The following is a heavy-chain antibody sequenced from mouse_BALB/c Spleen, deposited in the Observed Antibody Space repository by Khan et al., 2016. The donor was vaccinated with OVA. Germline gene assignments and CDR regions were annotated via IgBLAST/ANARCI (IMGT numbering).Heavy chain of an antibody. Sequence: EVQLQESGTVLARPGASVKMSCKASGYTFTSYWMHWVKQRPGQGLEWIGDIYPGNTDTNYNQKFKGKAKLTAVTSTSTAYMELSSLTNEDSAVCYCTRRTWDVAWFAYWGQGTLVTVSA. CDR3: TRRTWDVAWFAY. D-gene: IGHD4-1*01. CDR2: IYPGNTDT. V-gene: IGHV1-5*01. J-gene: IGHJ3*01. CDR1: GYTFTSYW.